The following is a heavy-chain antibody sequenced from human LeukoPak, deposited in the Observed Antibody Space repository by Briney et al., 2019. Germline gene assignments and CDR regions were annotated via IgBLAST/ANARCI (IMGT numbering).Heavy chain of an antibody. J-gene: IGHJ4*02. V-gene: IGHV1-18*01. D-gene: IGHD3-16*01. CDR1: GYTFTSYG. CDR3: ARTRSGIMITFGGVDYFDY. Sequence: ASVKVSCKASGYTFTSYGISWVRQAPGQGLEWMGWISAYNGNTNYAQKLQGRVTMTTDTSTSTAYMELRSLRSDDTAVYYCARTRSGIMITFGGVDYFDYWGQGTLVTVSS. CDR2: ISAYNGNT.